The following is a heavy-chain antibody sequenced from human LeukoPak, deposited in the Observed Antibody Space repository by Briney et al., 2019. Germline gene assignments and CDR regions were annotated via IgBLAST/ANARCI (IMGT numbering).Heavy chain of an antibody. D-gene: IGHD3-3*01. V-gene: IGHV3-9*01. Sequence: PGGSLRLSCAASGFTFDDYAMHWVRQAPGKGLEWVSGISWNSGSIGYADSVKGRFTISRDNAKNSLYLQMNSLRAEDTAVYYCARDSSGPDYWGQGTLVSVSS. CDR1: GFTFDDYA. J-gene: IGHJ4*02. CDR3: ARDSSGPDY. CDR2: ISWNSGSI.